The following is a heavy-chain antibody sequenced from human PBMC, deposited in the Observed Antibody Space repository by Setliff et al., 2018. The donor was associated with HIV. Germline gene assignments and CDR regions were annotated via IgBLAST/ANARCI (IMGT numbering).Heavy chain of an antibody. CDR1: GFTFSDYY. D-gene: IGHD3-10*01. J-gene: IGHJ2*01. V-gene: IGHV3-11*01. Sequence: GGSLRLSCAASGFTFSDYYMSWIRQAPGKGLEWVSYISSSGSTIYYADSVKGRFTISRDNAKNSLYLQMNSLRAEDTAVYYCARDRGDGYNDNWYFDLWGRGTLVTVSS. CDR3: ARDRGDGYNDNWYFDL. CDR2: ISSSGSTI.